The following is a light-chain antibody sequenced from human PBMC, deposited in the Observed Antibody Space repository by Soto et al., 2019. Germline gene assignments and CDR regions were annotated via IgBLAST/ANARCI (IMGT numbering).Light chain of an antibody. V-gene: IGKV3-11*01. CDR2: DAS. CDR3: HQRTDRPPCT. Sequence: EIVLTQSPATLSLSPGERATLSCRASQSIGLAIAWYQHKPGQAPRLLIFDASQRATGIPARFRGSGSGTVFTLSNSSLESEDFAVYYCHQRTDRPPCTFGQGTKVESK. J-gene: IGKJ1*01. CDR1: QSIGLA.